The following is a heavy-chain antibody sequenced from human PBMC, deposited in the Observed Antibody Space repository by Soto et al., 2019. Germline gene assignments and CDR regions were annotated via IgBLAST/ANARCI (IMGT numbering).Heavy chain of an antibody. D-gene: IGHD2-2*01. J-gene: IGHJ5*02. V-gene: IGHV4-59*01. Sequence: SETLSLTCTVSGGSISSYYWSWIRQPPGKGLEWIGYIYYSGSTNYNPSLKSRVTISVDTSKNQFSLKLSSVTAADTAVYYCARVSRDIVVVPAAIWFDPWGQGTLVTVSS. CDR1: GGSISSYY. CDR2: IYYSGST. CDR3: ARVSRDIVVVPAAIWFDP.